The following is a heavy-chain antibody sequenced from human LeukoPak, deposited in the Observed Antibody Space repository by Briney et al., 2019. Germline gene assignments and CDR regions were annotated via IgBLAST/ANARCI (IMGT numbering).Heavy chain of an antibody. CDR1: GFTSSSYG. CDR2: ISYDGSNK. Sequence: SGGSMRLSCAPSGFTSSSYGMHWVRQAPGKGLEWVAVISYDGSNKYYADSVKGRFTISRDNSKNTLYLQMNSLRAEDTAVYYCAREGLLWFGEPYIDYWGQGTLVTVSS. J-gene: IGHJ4*02. CDR3: AREGLLWFGEPYIDY. V-gene: IGHV3-30*03. D-gene: IGHD3-10*01.